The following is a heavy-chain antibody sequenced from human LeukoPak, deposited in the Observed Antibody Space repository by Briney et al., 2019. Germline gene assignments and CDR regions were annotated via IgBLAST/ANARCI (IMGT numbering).Heavy chain of an antibody. J-gene: IGHJ1*01. D-gene: IGHD4-17*01. Sequence: GASVKVSCKASGYTFTSYYMHWVRQAPGQGLEWMGIINPSGGSTSYAQKFQGRVTMTRDMSTSTVYMELSSLRSEDTAVYYCAKEIYGDSTGGRFQHWGQGTLVTVSS. CDR1: GYTFTSYY. CDR3: AKEIYGDSTGGRFQH. CDR2: INPSGGST. V-gene: IGHV1-46*01.